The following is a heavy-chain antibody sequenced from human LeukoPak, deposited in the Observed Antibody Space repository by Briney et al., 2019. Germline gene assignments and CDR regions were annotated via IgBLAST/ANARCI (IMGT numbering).Heavy chain of an antibody. CDR3: AREEIAVAGTSVDY. CDR2: INPNSGGT. D-gene: IGHD6-19*01. CDR1: GYTFTGYY. J-gene: IGHJ4*02. Sequence: ASVKVSCKASGYTFTGYYMHWVRQAPGQGLEWMGWINPNSGGTNYAQKFQGRVTMTRDTSTSTVYMELSSLRSEDTAVYYCAREEIAVAGTSVDYWGQGTLVTVSS. V-gene: IGHV1-2*02.